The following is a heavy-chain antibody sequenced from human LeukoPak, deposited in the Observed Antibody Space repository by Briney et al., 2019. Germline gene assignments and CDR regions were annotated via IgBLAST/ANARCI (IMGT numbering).Heavy chain of an antibody. V-gene: IGHV3-48*04. Sequence: PGGSLRLSCAASGFTFSSYSMNWVRQAPGKGLEWVSYISSASGSIYYADSVKGRFTISRDNAKNSLYLQMNSLRAEDTAVYHCARGDYASGSYPPWGQGTLVTVSS. CDR3: ARGDYASGSYPP. J-gene: IGHJ5*02. D-gene: IGHD3-10*01. CDR2: ISSASGSI. CDR1: GFTFSSYS.